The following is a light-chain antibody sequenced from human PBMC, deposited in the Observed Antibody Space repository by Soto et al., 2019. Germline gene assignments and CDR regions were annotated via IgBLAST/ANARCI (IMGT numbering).Light chain of an antibody. CDR3: CSYAGGYTLGA. CDR2: DVT. V-gene: IGLV2-11*01. Sequence: QSALTQPRSVSGSPGQSVTISCTGTSSDVGGYNYVSWYQQYPGKTPKLIIYDVTKRPSGVPDRFSGSKSGNTASLTISGLQAEDEGDYYCCSYAGGYTLGAFGGGTKVTVL. CDR1: SSDVGGYNY. J-gene: IGLJ3*02.